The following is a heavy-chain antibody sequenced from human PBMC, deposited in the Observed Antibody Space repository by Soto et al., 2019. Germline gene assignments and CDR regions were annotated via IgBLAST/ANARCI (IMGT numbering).Heavy chain of an antibody. CDR1: GGSFSGYY. CDR2: INHSGSS. D-gene: IGHD3-10*01. CDR3: ARGQKDYYGSGSYSFYYYYYMDV. Sequence: SETLSLTCAVYGGSFSGYYWSWIRQPPGKGLEWLGEINHSGSSNYNPSLKSRVTISVDTSKNQFFLKLSSVTAADTAVYYCARGQKDYYGSGSYSFYYYYYMDVWGKGTTVT. J-gene: IGHJ6*03. V-gene: IGHV4-34*01.